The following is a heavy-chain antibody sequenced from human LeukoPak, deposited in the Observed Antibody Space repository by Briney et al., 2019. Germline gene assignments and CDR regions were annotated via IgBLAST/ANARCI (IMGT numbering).Heavy chain of an antibody. D-gene: IGHD3-22*01. CDR2: IYTSGST. Sequence: SETLSLTCTVSGGSISSYYWSWIRQPAGKGLEWIGRIYTSGSTNYNPSLKSRVTMSVDTSKNQFSLKLSSVTAADTAVYYCARHDSSGPYNAFDIWGQGTMVTVSS. J-gene: IGHJ3*02. CDR1: GGSISSYY. CDR3: ARHDSSGPYNAFDI. V-gene: IGHV4-4*07.